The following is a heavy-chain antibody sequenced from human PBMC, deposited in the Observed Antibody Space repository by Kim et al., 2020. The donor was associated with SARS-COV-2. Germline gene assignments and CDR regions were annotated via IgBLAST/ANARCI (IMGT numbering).Heavy chain of an antibody. V-gene: IGHV3-23*01. Sequence: GGSLRLSCAASGFTFSSYAMSWVRQAPGKGLEWVSAISGSGGSTYYADSVKGRFTISRDNSKNTLYLQMNSLRAEDTAVYYCAKTPTQKAWAYCGGDCHLDYWGQGTLVTVSS. CDR2: ISGSGGST. J-gene: IGHJ4*02. D-gene: IGHD2-21*02. CDR3: AKTPTQKAWAYCGGDCHLDY. CDR1: GFTFSSYA.